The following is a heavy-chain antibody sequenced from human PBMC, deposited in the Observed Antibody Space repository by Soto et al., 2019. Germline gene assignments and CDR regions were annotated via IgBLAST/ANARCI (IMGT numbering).Heavy chain of an antibody. CDR2: ISYDGSNK. D-gene: IGHD2-21*02. CDR3: AKDGYYCGGDCYYYYYGMDV. J-gene: IGHJ6*02. CDR1: GFTFSSYG. Sequence: QVQLVESGGGVVQPGRSLRLSCAASGFTFSSYGMHWVRQAPGKGLEWVAVISYDGSNKYYADSVKGRFTISRDNSKNTLYLQMNSLRAEDTAVYYCAKDGYYCGGDCYYYYYGMDVWGQGSTVTVSS. V-gene: IGHV3-30*18.